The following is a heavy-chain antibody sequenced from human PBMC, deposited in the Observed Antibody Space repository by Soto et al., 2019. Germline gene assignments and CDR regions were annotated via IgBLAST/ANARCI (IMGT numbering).Heavy chain of an antibody. CDR1: GGSIGSGGYY. CDR3: AKAHTYYYDSSGYPLGY. V-gene: IGHV4-31*03. Sequence: SETLSLTCTVSGGSIGSGGYYWSWIRQHPGKGLEWIGYIYYSGITYYNPSLKSRVTISVDTSKNQFSLKLSSVTAADTAVYYCAKAHTYYYDSSGYPLGYWGQGTLVTVSS. D-gene: IGHD3-22*01. CDR2: IYYSGIT. J-gene: IGHJ4*02.